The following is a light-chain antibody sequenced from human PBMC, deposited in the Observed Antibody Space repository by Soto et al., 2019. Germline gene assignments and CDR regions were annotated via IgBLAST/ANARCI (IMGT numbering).Light chain of an antibody. CDR1: QSISSY. J-gene: IGKJ4*01. Sequence: DIQMTQSPSSLSASVGDRVTITCRASQSISSYLNWYQQKPGKAPKLLIFAASSLQSGVPSRFSGSGSGTNFTLKISRVEAEDVGVYYCMQALQILTFGGGTKVDIK. CDR2: AAS. V-gene: IGKV1-39*01. CDR3: MQALQILT.